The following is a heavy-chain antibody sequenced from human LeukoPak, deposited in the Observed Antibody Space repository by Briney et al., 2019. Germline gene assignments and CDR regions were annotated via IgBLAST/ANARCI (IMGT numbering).Heavy chain of an antibody. Sequence: SVKVSCKASGGTFSSYAISWVRQAPGQGLEWMGGIIPIFGTANYAQKFQGRVTITADESTSIAYMELSSLRSEDTAVYYCAREVVVVAATVKAVNWFDPWGQGTLVTVSS. V-gene: IGHV1-69*01. CDR2: IIPIFGTA. J-gene: IGHJ5*02. D-gene: IGHD2-15*01. CDR3: AREVVVVAATVKAVNWFDP. CDR1: GGTFSSYA.